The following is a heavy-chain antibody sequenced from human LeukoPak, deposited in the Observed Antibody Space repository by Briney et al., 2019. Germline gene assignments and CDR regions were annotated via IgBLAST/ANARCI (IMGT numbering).Heavy chain of an antibody. D-gene: IGHD3-9*01. CDR3: ARQYYDILTGFYIHFDY. CDR2: IWPGDSDT. J-gene: IGHJ4*02. Sequence: GESLKISCKGSGYSFSNYWIGWVRQMPGKGLEWMGIIWPGDSDTRYSPSFQGQVTISVDKSISTAYLQWSSLKASDTAVYYCARQYYDILTGFYIHFDYWGQGTLVTVSS. CDR1: GYSFSNYW. V-gene: IGHV5-51*01.